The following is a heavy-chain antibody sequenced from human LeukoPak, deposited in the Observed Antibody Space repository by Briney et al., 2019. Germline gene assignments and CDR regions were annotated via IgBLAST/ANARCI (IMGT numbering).Heavy chain of an antibody. CDR3: ASAAVAGIVDY. V-gene: IGHV3-21*01. Sequence: GGSPRLSCAASGFTFSSYSMNWVRQAPGKGLEWVSSISSSSSYIYYADSVKGRFTISRDNAKNSLYLQMNSLRAEDTAVYYCASAAVAGIVDYWGQGTLVTVSS. D-gene: IGHD6-19*01. J-gene: IGHJ4*02. CDR1: GFTFSSYS. CDR2: ISSSSSYI.